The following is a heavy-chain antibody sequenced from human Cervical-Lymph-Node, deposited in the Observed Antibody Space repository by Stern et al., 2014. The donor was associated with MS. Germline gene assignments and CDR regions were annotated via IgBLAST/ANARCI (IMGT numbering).Heavy chain of an antibody. D-gene: IGHD1/OR15-1a*01. CDR3: ARDGTTNRYNRFDP. Sequence: EVQLVESGGGLVKPGGSLRLSCVASGFTFSAYSMHWVRQAPGKGLEWVSAGLTSSSHTFYADSVRGRVAISRDDAKNSLYLQMNSLRAEDTAVYYCARDGTTNRYNRFDPWGQGTLVTVSS. V-gene: IGHV3-21*03. J-gene: IGHJ5*02. CDR1: GFTFSAYS. CDR2: GLTSSSHT.